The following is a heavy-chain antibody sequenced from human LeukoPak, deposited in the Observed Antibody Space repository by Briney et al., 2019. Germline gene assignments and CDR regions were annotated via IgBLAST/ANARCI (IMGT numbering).Heavy chain of an antibody. D-gene: IGHD2-2*01. CDR2: INHSGST. Sequence: SETLSLTCTVSGGSISSYYWSWIRQPPGKGLEWIGEINHSGSTNYNPSLKSRVTISVDTSKNQFSLKLSSVTAADTAVYYCARHHRYCSSTSCHFDYWGQGTLVTVSS. J-gene: IGHJ4*02. CDR1: GGSISSYY. V-gene: IGHV4-34*01. CDR3: ARHHRYCSSTSCHFDY.